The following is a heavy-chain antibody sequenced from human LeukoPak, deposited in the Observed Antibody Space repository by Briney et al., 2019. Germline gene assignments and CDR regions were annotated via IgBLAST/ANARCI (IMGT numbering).Heavy chain of an antibody. CDR3: ARGITMITEGAFDI. CDR2: IIPIFGTA. J-gene: IGHJ3*02. CDR1: GGTFSSYA. V-gene: IGHV1-69*05. D-gene: IGHD3-22*01. Sequence: GASAKVSCKASGGTFSSYAISWVRQAPGQGLEWMGGIIPIFGTANYAQKFQGRVTITTDESTSTAYMELSSLRSEDTAVYYCARGITMITEGAFDIWGQGTMVTVSS.